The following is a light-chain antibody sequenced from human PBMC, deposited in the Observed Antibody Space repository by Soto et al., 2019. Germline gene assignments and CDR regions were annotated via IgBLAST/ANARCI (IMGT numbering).Light chain of an antibody. V-gene: IGKV1-39*01. CDR3: QHVSNFPHT. Sequence: DIPMTQSPSSLSASVGDGVTLTCRASQFIANYLNWYQQRPWKVPEVLIYGATTLQSGIPSRFAGSGYGTDFTLTVRDVQPEDSATYYCQHVSNFPHTFGQGTKLEV. J-gene: IGKJ2*01. CDR1: QFIANY. CDR2: GAT.